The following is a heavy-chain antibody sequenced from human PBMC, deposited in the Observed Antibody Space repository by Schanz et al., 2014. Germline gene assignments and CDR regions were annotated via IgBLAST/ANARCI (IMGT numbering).Heavy chain of an antibody. D-gene: IGHD2-2*01. CDR3: AKSMYSTSWAFDF. J-gene: IGHJ4*02. CDR1: GFTFSDSW. V-gene: IGHV3-30*18. CDR2: IYYDGSNK. Sequence: VQLVESGGGLVQPGGSLRLSCAASGFTFSDSWMHWVRQAPGKGLEWVALIYYDGSNKYYADSVKGRFTISRDNSKNTLFLQMNSLRAEDTAVYYCAKSMYSTSWAFDFWGQGAQVTVSS.